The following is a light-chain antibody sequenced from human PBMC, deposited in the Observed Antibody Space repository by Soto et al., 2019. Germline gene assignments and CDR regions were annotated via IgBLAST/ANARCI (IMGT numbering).Light chain of an antibody. CDR3: QQYNNWPRT. Sequence: EIVLTQSPGTLSLSPGERATLSCRASQSVNSNLAWYQQKPGQAPRLLIYDASNRATGIPVRFSGSGSGTDFTLTISSLEPEDFAVYYCQQYNNWPRTFGQGTKLEIK. CDR1: QSVNSN. V-gene: IGKV3-11*01. J-gene: IGKJ2*01. CDR2: DAS.